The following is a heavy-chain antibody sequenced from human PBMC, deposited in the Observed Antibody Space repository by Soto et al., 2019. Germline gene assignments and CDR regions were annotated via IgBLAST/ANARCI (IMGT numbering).Heavy chain of an antibody. CDR1: GYTFTRYH. Sequence: GASVKVSCKASGYTFTRYHIRWVRQATGQGLEWMGAIIPIFGTANYAQKFQGRVTITADASTSTAYMELSSLRSEDTAIYYCATIEGRDVSNFDYWGQGTLVTV. CDR3: ATIEGRDVSNFDY. V-gene: IGHV1-69*13. D-gene: IGHD2-15*01. J-gene: IGHJ4*02. CDR2: IIPIFGTA.